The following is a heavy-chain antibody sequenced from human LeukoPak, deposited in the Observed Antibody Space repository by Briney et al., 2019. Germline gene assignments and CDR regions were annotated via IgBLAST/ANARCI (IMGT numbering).Heavy chain of an antibody. J-gene: IGHJ6*02. CDR2: IYCSGST. Sequence: SETLSLTCTVSGGSISSSSYYWGWIRQPPGKGLEWIGSIYCSGSTYYNPSLKSRVTISVDTSKNQFSLKLSSVTAADTAVYYCARDLRPSMDVWGQGTTVTVSS. CDR3: ARDLRPSMDV. V-gene: IGHV4-39*07. CDR1: GGSISSSSYY.